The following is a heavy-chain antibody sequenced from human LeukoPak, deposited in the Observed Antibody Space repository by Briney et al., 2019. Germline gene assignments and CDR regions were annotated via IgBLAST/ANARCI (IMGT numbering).Heavy chain of an antibody. D-gene: IGHD2-15*01. CDR3: AGVVVVAATPRGWFDP. CDR1: GGSFSNFA. CDR2: IIPIFGTA. V-gene: IGHV1-69*13. Sequence: GASVKVSCKASGGSFSNFAISWVRQAPGQGLEWMGGIIPIFGTANYAQKFQGRVTITADESTSTAYMELSSLRSQDTAVYYCAGVVVVAATPRGWFDPWGQGTLVTVSS. J-gene: IGHJ5*02.